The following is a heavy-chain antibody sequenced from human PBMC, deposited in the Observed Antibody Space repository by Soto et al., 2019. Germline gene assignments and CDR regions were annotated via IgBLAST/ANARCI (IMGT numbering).Heavy chain of an antibody. D-gene: IGHD4-17*01. J-gene: IGHJ4*02. Sequence: PSETLSLTCIVTHGSISSFYWNWIRQPPGKGLEWIGYIYYSGSTNYNPSLKSRATISVDTSMNQFSLGLKLSSVTAADTAVYYCARGSTGDFDYWGQGTPVTVSS. CDR2: IYYSGST. CDR3: ARGSTGDFDY. V-gene: IGHV4-59*01. CDR1: HGSISSFY.